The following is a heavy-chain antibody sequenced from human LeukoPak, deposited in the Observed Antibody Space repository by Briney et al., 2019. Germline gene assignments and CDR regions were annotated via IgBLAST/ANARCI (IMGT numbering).Heavy chain of an antibody. Sequence: PSETLSLTCTVSGGSISSSRYYWGWIRQPPGKGLEWIGSIYYSGSTYYNPSLKSRVTISADTSKNQFSLKLSSVTAADTAVYYCARKYYGSGSYYKDINFDYWGQGTLVTVSS. CDR2: IYYSGST. J-gene: IGHJ4*02. CDR3: ARKYYGSGSYYKDINFDY. V-gene: IGHV4-39*01. D-gene: IGHD3-10*01. CDR1: GGSISSSRYY.